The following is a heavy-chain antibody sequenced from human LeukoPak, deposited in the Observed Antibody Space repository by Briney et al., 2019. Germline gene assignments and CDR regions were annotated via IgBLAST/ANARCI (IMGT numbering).Heavy chain of an antibody. Sequence: ASVKVSCKASGYTFTGYYMHWVRQAPGQGLEWMGWINPNSGGTNYAQKFQGRVTMTRDTSISTAYMELSRLRSDDTAVYYCARDHYSSGYYYYQWGQGTLVTVSS. D-gene: IGHD3-22*01. CDR1: GYTFTGYY. V-gene: IGHV1-2*02. CDR3: ARDHYSSGYYYYQ. J-gene: IGHJ4*02. CDR2: INPNSGGT.